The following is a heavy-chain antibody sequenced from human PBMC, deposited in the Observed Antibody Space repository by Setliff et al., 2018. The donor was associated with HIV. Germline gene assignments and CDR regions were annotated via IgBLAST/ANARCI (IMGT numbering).Heavy chain of an antibody. J-gene: IGHJ5*02. D-gene: IGHD3-16*01. CDR1: GFTFSASY. CDR2: ISSSGATI. Sequence: GGSLRLSCAASGFTFSASYMTWIRQAPGKGLEWVAHISSSGATIYYVDSVKGRFTISRDNAANSLYLQMNSLGVEDTAIYFCARYFYASSSSAIDAWGQGMPVTVSS. V-gene: IGHV3-11*04. CDR3: ARYFYASSSSAIDA.